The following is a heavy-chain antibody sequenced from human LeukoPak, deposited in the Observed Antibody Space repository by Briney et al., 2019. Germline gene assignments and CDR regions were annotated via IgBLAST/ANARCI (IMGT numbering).Heavy chain of an antibody. D-gene: IGHD5-12*01. J-gene: IGHJ6*02. CDR2: IRSKAYGGTA. CDR3: TAYDPSDYYGMDV. Sequence: GGSLRLSCTASGFTFGDYAMTWVRQAPGKGLEWVGFIRSKAYGGTAEFAASVKGRFIISRDDSKSIAYLQMNSLKTEDTAVYYCTAYDPSDYYGMDVWGQGTTVTIS. CDR1: GFTFGDYA. V-gene: IGHV3-49*04.